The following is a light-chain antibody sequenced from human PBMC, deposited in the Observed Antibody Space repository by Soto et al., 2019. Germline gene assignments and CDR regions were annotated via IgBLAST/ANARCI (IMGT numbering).Light chain of an antibody. Sequence: SFELTQPPSVSVAPGQTARITGGGNDIGRKTVHWYHQRPGQAPVLVVYDDDARPSGIPERFSGSNSGNTATLTISRVGTGDEADYYGHVRDSSSDHHVFRTGTNATVL. V-gene: IGLV3-21*02. CDR1: DIGRKT. CDR2: DDD. CDR3: HVRDSSSDHHV. J-gene: IGLJ1*01.